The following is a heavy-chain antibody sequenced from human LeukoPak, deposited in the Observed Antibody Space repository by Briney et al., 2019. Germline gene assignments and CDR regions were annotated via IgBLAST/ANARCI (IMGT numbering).Heavy chain of an antibody. CDR1: GFTFSNYW. D-gene: IGHD6-19*01. J-gene: IGHJ4*02. V-gene: IGHV3-7*03. CDR2: IKQDGSEK. Sequence: GGSLRLSCAASGFTFSNYWMTWVRQAPGKGLEWVADIKQDGSEKLYVNSVRGRFTISRDNSKNTLYLQMNSLRAEDTAIYYCAKVPGGVYSSGWSPLDYWGQGTLVTVSS. CDR3: AKVPGGVYSSGWSPLDY.